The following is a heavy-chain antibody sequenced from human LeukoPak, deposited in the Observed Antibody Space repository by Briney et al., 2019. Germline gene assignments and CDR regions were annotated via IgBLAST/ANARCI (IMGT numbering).Heavy chain of an antibody. V-gene: IGHV3-11*04. Sequence: GGSLRLSCAASGFTFSDYYMSWIRQAPGKGLEWVSYISSSGSTIYYADSVKGRFTISRDNAKNSLYLQMNSLRAEDTAVYYCARARRFLEWSAYYWGQGTLVTVSS. CDR3: ARARRFLEWSAYY. D-gene: IGHD3-3*01. CDR2: ISSSGSTI. CDR1: GFTFSDYY. J-gene: IGHJ4*02.